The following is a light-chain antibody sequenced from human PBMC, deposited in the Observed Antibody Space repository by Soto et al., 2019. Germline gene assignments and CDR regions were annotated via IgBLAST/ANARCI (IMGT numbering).Light chain of an antibody. J-gene: IGLJ1*01. CDR1: SSNVGSYKP. V-gene: IGLV2-23*02. CDR2: EVN. Sequence: QSALTQPASVSGSPGQSITISFTGTSSNVGSYKPVSWYQQHPGKAPKLMIFEVNKRPSGVSNRFSGSKSGNTASLTISGLKVEDEADYYCCSSGGSPTYVFGTGTKVTVL. CDR3: CSSGGSPTYV.